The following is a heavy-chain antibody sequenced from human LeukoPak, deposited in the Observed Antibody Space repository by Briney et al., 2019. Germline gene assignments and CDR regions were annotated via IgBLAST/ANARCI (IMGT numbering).Heavy chain of an antibody. CDR2: MYTSGST. Sequence: SQTLSLTCSVSGGSIRSGSYYWSWIRQPAGKGLEWIGRMYTSGSTNYNPSLKSRVTISADTSKNQFSLRPTSVTAADTAVYYCVREGYDYGDYWGQGTLVTVSS. CDR3: VREGYDYGDY. CDR1: GGSIRSGSYY. J-gene: IGHJ4*02. D-gene: IGHD3-16*01. V-gene: IGHV4-61*02.